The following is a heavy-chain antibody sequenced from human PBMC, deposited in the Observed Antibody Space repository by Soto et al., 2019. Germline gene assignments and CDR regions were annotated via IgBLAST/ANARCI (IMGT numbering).Heavy chain of an antibody. J-gene: IGHJ4*02. CDR1: GFTFSTYT. D-gene: IGHD1-26*01. V-gene: IGHV3-21*01. CDR3: AREDGVVGSSSAFDH. CDR2: INGSSNYV. Sequence: PGGSLRLSCVFSGFTFSTYTMNWVRQAPGKGLEWVSSINGSSNYVYHADSVKGRFTISRDDAKNSLYLQMNRLRAEDTAIYYCAREDGVVGSSSAFDHWGLGTLVTVSS.